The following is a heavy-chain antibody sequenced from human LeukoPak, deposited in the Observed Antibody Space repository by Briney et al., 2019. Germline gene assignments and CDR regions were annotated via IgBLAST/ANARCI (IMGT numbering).Heavy chain of an antibody. V-gene: IGHV4-34*01. J-gene: IGHJ6*03. CDR3: ARRGPYDILTGYSKYYYYMDV. Sequence: KTSETLSLTCAVYGGSFSGYYWSWIRQPPGKGLEWIGEINHSGSTNYNPSLKSRVTISVDTSKNQFSLKLSSVTAADTAVYYCARRGPYDILTGYSKYYYYMDVWGKGTTVTISS. CDR2: INHSGST. D-gene: IGHD3-9*01. CDR1: GGSFSGYY.